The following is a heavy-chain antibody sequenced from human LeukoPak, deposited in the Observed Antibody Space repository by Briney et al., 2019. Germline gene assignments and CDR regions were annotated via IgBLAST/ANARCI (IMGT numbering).Heavy chain of an antibody. J-gene: IGHJ4*02. V-gene: IGHV3-74*01. CDR1: GFTFSSYW. CDR3: AREGYYDSSGYYRPGGYFDY. Sequence: GGSLRLSCAASGFTFSSYWMHWVRQAPGKGLVWVSRINSHGRSTSYADSVKGRFTISRDNAKNTLYLQMNSLRAEDTAVYYCAREGYYDSSGYYRPGGYFDYWGQGTLVTVSS. CDR2: INSHGRST. D-gene: IGHD3-22*01.